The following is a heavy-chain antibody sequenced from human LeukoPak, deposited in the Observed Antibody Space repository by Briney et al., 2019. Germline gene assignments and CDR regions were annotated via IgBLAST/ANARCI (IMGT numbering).Heavy chain of an antibody. CDR3: ARDLQGYYDY. J-gene: IGHJ4*02. Sequence: EASVKVSCKASGGTFSSYAISWVRQAPGQGLEWMGRIIPIFGTANYAQKFQGRVTITTDESTSTAYMELSSLRSEDTAVYYCARDLQGYYDYWGQGTLVTVSS. CDR2: IIPIFGTA. V-gene: IGHV1-69*05. D-gene: IGHD3-22*01. CDR1: GGTFSSYA.